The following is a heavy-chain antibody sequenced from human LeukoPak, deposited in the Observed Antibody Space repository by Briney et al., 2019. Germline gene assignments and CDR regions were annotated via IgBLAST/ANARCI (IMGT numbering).Heavy chain of an antibody. Sequence: GGSLRLSCAASGFTFSTYYLTWVRQAPGKGLEWVSGISGSGGSTFYADSVKGRFTVSRDNSKNTLYLQMNGLRADDTAIYYCAKDKMTTVTTWDYWGQGTLVTVSS. CDR1: GFTFSTYY. J-gene: IGHJ4*02. D-gene: IGHD4-17*01. V-gene: IGHV3-23*01. CDR2: ISGSGGST. CDR3: AKDKMTTVTTWDY.